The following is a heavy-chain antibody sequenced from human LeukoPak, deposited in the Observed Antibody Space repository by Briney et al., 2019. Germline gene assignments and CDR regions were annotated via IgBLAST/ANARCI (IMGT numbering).Heavy chain of an antibody. CDR3: ARVELWPYYDSSGYIDY. J-gene: IGHJ4*02. D-gene: IGHD3-22*01. V-gene: IGHV4-30-4*08. CDR2: IYYSGST. Sequence: SETLSLTCTVSGGSISSGDYYWSWIRQPPGKGLEWIGYIYYSGSTYYNPSLKSRVTISVDTSKNQFSLKLGSVTAADTAVYYCARVELWPYYDSSGYIDYWGQGTLVTVSS. CDR1: GGSISSGDYY.